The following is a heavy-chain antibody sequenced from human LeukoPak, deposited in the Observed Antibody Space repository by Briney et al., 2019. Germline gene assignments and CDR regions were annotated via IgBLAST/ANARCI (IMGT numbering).Heavy chain of an antibody. CDR3: ARALRDITMIVVATYYFDY. V-gene: IGHV4-38-2*02. J-gene: IGHJ4*02. CDR2: IYHSGTT. CDR1: AYSISSGYY. Sequence: PSETLSLTCSVSAYSISSGYYWGWIRQPPGKGLEWIGNIYHSGTTYYNPSLKSRVTISVDTSKNQFSLNLTSVTAADTAVYYCARALRDITMIVVATYYFDYWGQGTLVTVSS. D-gene: IGHD3-22*01.